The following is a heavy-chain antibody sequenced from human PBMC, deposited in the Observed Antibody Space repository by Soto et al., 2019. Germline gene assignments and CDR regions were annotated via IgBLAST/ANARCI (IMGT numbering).Heavy chain of an antibody. CDR3: AREGRGTDYDSSGYGCDY. Sequence: GASVKVSCKASGYTFTSYGISWVRQAPGQGLEWMGWISAYNGNTNYAQKLQGRVTMTTDTSTSTAYMELRSLRSEDTAVYYCAREGRGTDYDSSGYGCDYWGQGTLVTVSS. J-gene: IGHJ4*02. CDR1: GYTFTSYG. D-gene: IGHD3-22*01. CDR2: ISAYNGNT. V-gene: IGHV1-18*01.